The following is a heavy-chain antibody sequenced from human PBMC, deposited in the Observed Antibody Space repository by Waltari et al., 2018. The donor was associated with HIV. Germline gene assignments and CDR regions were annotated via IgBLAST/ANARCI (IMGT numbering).Heavy chain of an antibody. D-gene: IGHD2-21*02. CDR2: ISSGSSNI. Sequence: EVQLVESGGGLVQPGGSLRISCAASGFSLSDYSMNWVRQAPGKELGCLSYISSGSSNIYYADSVKGRFTISRDNAKTSLYLQMNSLRAEDTAVYYCARVGDRTYAMDVWGQGTTVTVSS. J-gene: IGHJ6*02. CDR1: GFSLSDYS. V-gene: IGHV3-48*04. CDR3: ARVGDRTYAMDV.